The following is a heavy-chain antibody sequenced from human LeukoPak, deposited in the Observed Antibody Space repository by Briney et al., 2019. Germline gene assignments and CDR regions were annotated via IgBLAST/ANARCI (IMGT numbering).Heavy chain of an antibody. CDR2: IYTSGST. J-gene: IGHJ5*02. D-gene: IGHD4-17*01. Sequence: SETLSLTCTVSGGSISSGSYYWSWIRQPAGKELEWIGRIYTSGSTNYNPSLKSRVTISVDTSKNQFSLKLSSVTAADTAVYYCARASSEYGDYVSWFDPWGQGTLVTVSS. CDR1: GGSISSGSYY. V-gene: IGHV4-61*02. CDR3: ARASSEYGDYVSWFDP.